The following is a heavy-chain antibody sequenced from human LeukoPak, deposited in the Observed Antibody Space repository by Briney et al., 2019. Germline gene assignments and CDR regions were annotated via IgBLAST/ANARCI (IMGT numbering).Heavy chain of an antibody. CDR2: INHSGST. V-gene: IGHV4-34*01. CDR1: GGSFSGYY. CDR3: ARGDCSGGSCYQTAYYFDY. D-gene: IGHD2-15*01. J-gene: IGHJ4*02. Sequence: KPSETLSLTCAVYGGSFSGYYWSWIRQPPGKGLEWIGEINHSGSTNYNPSLKSRVTISVDTSKNQFSLKLSSVTAADTAVYYCARGDCSGGSCYQTAYYFDYWSQGTLVTVSS.